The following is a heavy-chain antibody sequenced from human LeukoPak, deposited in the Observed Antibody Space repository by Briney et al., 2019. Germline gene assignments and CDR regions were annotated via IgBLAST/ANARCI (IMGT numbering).Heavy chain of an antibody. Sequence: KPSETLSLTCTVSGGSISSSSYYWGWIRQPPGKGLEWIGSIYYSGSTYYNPSLKSRVTISVDTSKNQFSLKLSSVTAADTAVYYCARDFDGDYFDYWGQGTLVTVSS. CDR1: GGSISSSSYY. CDR3: ARDFDGDYFDY. V-gene: IGHV4-39*07. J-gene: IGHJ4*02. D-gene: IGHD2-8*01. CDR2: IYYSGST.